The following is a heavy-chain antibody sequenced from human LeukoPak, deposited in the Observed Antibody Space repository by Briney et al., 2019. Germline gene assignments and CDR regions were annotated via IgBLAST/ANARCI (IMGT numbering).Heavy chain of an antibody. CDR3: AKVAKYYYGSETYYFFEH. CDR2: ISSSSSYI. CDR1: GFTFSSYS. J-gene: IGHJ4*02. V-gene: IGHV3-21*01. D-gene: IGHD3-10*01. Sequence: GGSLRLSCAASGFTFSSYSMNWVRQAPGKGLEWVSSISSSSSYIYYADSEKGRFTISRDNAKNSLDLQMNSLRVEDTAVYYCAKVAKYYYGSETYYFFEHWGQGTPVTASS.